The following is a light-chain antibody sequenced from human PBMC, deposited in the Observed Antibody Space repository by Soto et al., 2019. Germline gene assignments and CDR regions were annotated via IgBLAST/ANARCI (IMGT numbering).Light chain of an antibody. CDR2: DVS. CDR1: SSDVGGYNY. Sequence: QSVLTQPASVSGSPGQSITISCTGTSSDVGGYNYVSWYQQHPGKAPKLMIYDVSNRPSGVSNRFSGSKSGNTASLTISGLQAEDFSDYYCTSYTSSITSXVFRTGTMLTVL. J-gene: IGLJ1*01. CDR3: TSYTSSITSXV. V-gene: IGLV2-14*01.